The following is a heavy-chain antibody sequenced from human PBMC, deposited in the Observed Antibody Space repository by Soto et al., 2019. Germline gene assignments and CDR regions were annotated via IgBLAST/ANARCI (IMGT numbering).Heavy chain of an antibody. CDR3: ARDTEEQWLPTPYYYYYMDV. CDR1: GFTFSSYG. V-gene: IGHV3-33*01. J-gene: IGHJ6*03. CDR2: IWYDGSNK. D-gene: IGHD6-19*01. Sequence: PGGSLRLSCAASGFTFSSYGMHWVRQAPGKGLEWVAVIWYDGSNKYYADSVKGRFTISRDNSKNTLYLQMNSLRAEDTAVYYCARDTEEQWLPTPYYYYYMDVWGKGTTVTVSS.